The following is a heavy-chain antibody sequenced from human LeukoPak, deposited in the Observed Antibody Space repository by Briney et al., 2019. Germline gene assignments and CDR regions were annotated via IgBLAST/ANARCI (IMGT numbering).Heavy chain of an antibody. V-gene: IGHV3-23*01. CDR3: ARDSYYYDSSGYSDY. CDR2: ISGSGGST. CDR1: GFTFSSYA. D-gene: IGHD3-22*01. Sequence: GGSLRLSCAASGFTFSSYAMSWVRQAPGKGLEWVSAISGSGGSTYSADSVKGRFTISRDNSKNTLYLQMNSLRAEDTAVYYCARDSYYYDSSGYSDYWGQGTLVTVSS. J-gene: IGHJ4*02.